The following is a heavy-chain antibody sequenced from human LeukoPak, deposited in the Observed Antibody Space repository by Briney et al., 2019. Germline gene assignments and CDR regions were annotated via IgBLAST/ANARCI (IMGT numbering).Heavy chain of an antibody. Sequence: GGSLSLSCAASGFTFSSYRMHWVRQAPGKGLEWVVFIRYDGSNKYYADSVKGRFTISRDNSKNTLYLQMNSLRAEDTAVYYCAKQNIAARYFDYYGQGTLVPVSS. CDR1: GFTFSSYR. CDR3: AKQNIAARYFDY. D-gene: IGHD6-6*01. CDR2: IRYDGSNK. V-gene: IGHV3-30*02. J-gene: IGHJ4*02.